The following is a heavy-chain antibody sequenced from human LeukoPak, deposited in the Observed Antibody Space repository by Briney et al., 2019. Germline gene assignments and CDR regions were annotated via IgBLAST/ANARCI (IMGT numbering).Heavy chain of an antibody. V-gene: IGHV4-59*01. CDR1: GGSISSYY. J-gene: IGHJ4*02. CDR2: ISCSGST. Sequence: PSETLSLTCPVSGGSISSYYGSWLRQPPGKGLEWIGYISCSGSTNYNPSLKSRVSISIHTSKSQFSLKLSSVTAADTALYYCARRSSSGWYSGADWGQGTLVTDCS. CDR3: ARRSSSGWYSGAD. D-gene: IGHD6-19*01.